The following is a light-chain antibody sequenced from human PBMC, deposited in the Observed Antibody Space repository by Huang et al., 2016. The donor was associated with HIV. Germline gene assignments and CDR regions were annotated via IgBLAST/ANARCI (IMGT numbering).Light chain of an antibody. CDR2: AAS. CDR3: QQYGNSPWT. CDR1: ETGTKNY. V-gene: IGKV3-20*01. J-gene: IGKJ1*01. Sequence: DIVLRQSPGTLSLSPGERATVSCWAGETGTKNYLAWYQQKPSQAPRLLIYAASTRATGIPDRFSGSASGTDFTLTISRLEPDDFAVYYCQQYGNSPWTFGQGTKVEIK.